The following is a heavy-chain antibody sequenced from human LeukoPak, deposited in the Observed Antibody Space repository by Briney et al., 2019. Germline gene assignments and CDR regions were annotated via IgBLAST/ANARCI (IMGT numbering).Heavy chain of an antibody. J-gene: IGHJ6*02. CDR1: GYSFTSYW. D-gene: IGHD3-10*01. CDR3: ARHMAGENYYYYGMDV. V-gene: IGHV5-10-1*01. Sequence: GSLTLSCKGSGYSFTSYWISWVRQMPGKGLEWMGRIDPSDSYTNYSPSFQGHVTISADKSISTAYLQWSSLKASDTAMYYCARHMAGENYYYYGMDVWGQGTTVTVSS. CDR2: IDPSDSYT.